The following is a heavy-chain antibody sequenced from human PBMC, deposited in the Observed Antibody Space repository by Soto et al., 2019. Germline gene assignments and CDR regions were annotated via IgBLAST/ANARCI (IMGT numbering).Heavy chain of an antibody. CDR3: ARVPAGGNSDYFDY. D-gene: IGHD2-21*02. Sequence: PSETLSLTCTVSGGSISSGDYYWSWIRQPPGEGLEWIGYIYYTGSTYYHPSLKSRVTMSVETSKNQFSLKLSSVTAADTAVYYCARVPAGGNSDYFDYWGQGTLVT. J-gene: IGHJ4*02. CDR1: GGSISSGDYY. V-gene: IGHV4-30-4*01. CDR2: IYYTGST.